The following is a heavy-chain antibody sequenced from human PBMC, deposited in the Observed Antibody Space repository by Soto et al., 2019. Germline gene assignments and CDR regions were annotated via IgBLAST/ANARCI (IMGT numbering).Heavy chain of an antibody. Sequence: QITLKESGPTLVRPTQTLTLTSTFSGFSLSTTGVGVGWLRQPPGKALELLALIYWEDDKRYSPSLKSRLTSSKDSSKIGVILTLTNMAPVDTATYYCAQRLRDNGLGRERANYFDPEGQGTLVCVSS. CDR1: GFSLSTTGVG. V-gene: IGHV2-5*02. J-gene: IGHJ5*01. CDR2: IYWEDDK. D-gene: IGHD3-10*01. CDR3: AQRLRDNGLGRERANYFDP.